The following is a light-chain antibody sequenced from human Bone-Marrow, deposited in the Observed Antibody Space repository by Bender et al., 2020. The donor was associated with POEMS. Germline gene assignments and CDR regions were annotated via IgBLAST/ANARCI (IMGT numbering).Light chain of an antibody. V-gene: IGLV2-23*02. CDR1: SSDVGTYNL. J-gene: IGLJ1*01. Sequence: QSALTQPASVSGSPEQSITISCTGTSSDVGTYNLVSWYQQHPGKAPKLMIYEVTKRPSGVPDRFSGSKSGNTASLTISGLQAEDEAEYYCCSYAGSYTGVFGTGTKVTVL. CDR3: CSYAGSYTGV. CDR2: EVT.